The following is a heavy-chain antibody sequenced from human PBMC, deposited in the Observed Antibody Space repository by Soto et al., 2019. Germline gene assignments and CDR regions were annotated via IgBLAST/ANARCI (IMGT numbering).Heavy chain of an antibody. CDR2: IYYSGST. D-gene: IGHD6-13*01. CDR3: ARQTSYSSSTPTNWFDS. J-gene: IGHJ5*01. CDR1: GGSISSSSYY. Sequence: SETLSLTCTVSGGSISSSSYYWGWIRQPPGKGLEWIGSIYYSGSTYYNPSLKSRVTISVDTSKNQFSLKLSSVTAADTAVYYCARQTSYSSSTPTNWFDSRGQGTPVTVSS. V-gene: IGHV4-39*01.